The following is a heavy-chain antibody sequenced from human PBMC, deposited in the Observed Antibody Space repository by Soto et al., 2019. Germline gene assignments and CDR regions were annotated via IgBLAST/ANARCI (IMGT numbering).Heavy chain of an antibody. D-gene: IGHD1-26*01. Sequence: EVQLLDSGGGLVQPGGSLRLSCAASGFTFTIYAMSWVRQAPGKGLEWVSTIRGSGDSTYYADSVKGRFTISRDNSKNTLYLQMNSLRAEDTAVYYCAKVRSSGTYYVAAFDIWDQGTMVTVSS. CDR3: AKVRSSGTYYVAAFDI. J-gene: IGHJ3*02. CDR1: GFTFTIYA. CDR2: IRGSGDST. V-gene: IGHV3-23*01.